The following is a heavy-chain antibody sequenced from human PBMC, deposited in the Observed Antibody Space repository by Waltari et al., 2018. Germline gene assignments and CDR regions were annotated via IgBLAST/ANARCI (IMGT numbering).Heavy chain of an antibody. Sequence: EVQLVASGGGLVKPGGSLRLSCAASGFTFSSYSMHWVRQAPGKGLEWVSSISSSSSYIYYADSVKGRFTISRDNAKNSLYLQMNSLRAEDTAVYYCARDGAVAHPAIWYYYYYGMDVWGQGTTVTVSS. D-gene: IGHD6-19*01. CDR3: ARDGAVAHPAIWYYYYYGMDV. CDR1: GFTFSSYS. CDR2: ISSSSSYI. V-gene: IGHV3-21*01. J-gene: IGHJ6*02.